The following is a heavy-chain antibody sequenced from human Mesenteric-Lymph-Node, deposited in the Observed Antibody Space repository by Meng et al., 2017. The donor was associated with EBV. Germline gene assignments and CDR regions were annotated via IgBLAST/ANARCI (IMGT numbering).Heavy chain of an antibody. J-gene: IGHJ4*02. Sequence: QVQLWGFGGGLVKPGGSLGLSCAVSGFTLSDYDMSWIRQAPGKGLEWVTYMSSSGNIIYYGDSVKGRFTISRDNAKRSLYLQMNSLRVEDTAVYYCVRVVSGFGAYWGQGTLVTVSS. CDR3: VRVVSGFGAY. V-gene: IGHV3-11*01. CDR1: GFTLSDYD. D-gene: IGHD3-10*01. CDR2: MSSSGNII.